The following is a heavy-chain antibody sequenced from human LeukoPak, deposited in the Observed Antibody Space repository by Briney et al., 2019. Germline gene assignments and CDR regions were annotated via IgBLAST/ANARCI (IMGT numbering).Heavy chain of an antibody. V-gene: IGHV4-34*01. Sequence: PSETLSLTCAVYGGSFSGYYWSWIRQPPGKGLEWIGEINHSGSTNYNPSLKSRVTISVDTSKNQFSLKLSSVTAADTAVYYCARGLFRVVVVPAARGFDYWGQGTLVTVSS. J-gene: IGHJ4*02. CDR3: ARGLFRVVVVPAARGFDY. D-gene: IGHD2-2*01. CDR2: INHSGST. CDR1: GGSFSGYY.